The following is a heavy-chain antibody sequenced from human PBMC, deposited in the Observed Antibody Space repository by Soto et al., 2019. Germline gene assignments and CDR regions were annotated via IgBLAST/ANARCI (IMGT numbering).Heavy chain of an antibody. CDR2: ISGSGGST. J-gene: IGHJ6*02. CDR1: GFTFSSYA. V-gene: IGHV3-23*01. D-gene: IGHD6-13*01. Sequence: PGGSLRLSCAASGFTFSSYAMSWVRQAPGKGLEWVSAISGSGGSTYYADSVKGRFTISRDNSKNTLYLQMNSLRAEDTAVYYCAKDLDSSSWYRSYYYYGMDVWGQGTTVTV. CDR3: AKDLDSSSWYRSYYYYGMDV.